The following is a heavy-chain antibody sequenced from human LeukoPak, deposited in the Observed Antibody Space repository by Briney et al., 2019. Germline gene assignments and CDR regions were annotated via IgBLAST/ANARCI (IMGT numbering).Heavy chain of an antibody. CDR3: AKDRGSGWYNFDY. V-gene: IGHV3-23*01. D-gene: IGHD6-19*01. CDR2: MSGSGGSS. Sequence: PGGSLRLSCAASGFTFSSYAMSWVRQAPGKGLEWVSAMSGSGGSSYYADSVKGRFTIYRDNSKNTLYLQMNSLRGEDTAVYYCAKDRGSGWYNFDYWGQGTLVTVSS. CDR1: GFTFSSYA. J-gene: IGHJ4*02.